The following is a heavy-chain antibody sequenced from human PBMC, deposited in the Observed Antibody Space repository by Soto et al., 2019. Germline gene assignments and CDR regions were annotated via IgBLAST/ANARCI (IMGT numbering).Heavy chain of an antibody. CDR2: IIPILGIA. J-gene: IGHJ3*02. CDR1: GGTFSSYT. V-gene: IGHV1-69*04. CDR3: AREAYDYIWGSYRVAFDI. Sequence: SVKVSCKASGGTFSSYTISWVRQAPGQGLEWMGRIIPILGIANYAQKFQGRVTITADKSTSTAYMELSSLRSEDTAVYYCAREAYDYIWGSYRVAFDIWGQGTMVTVSS. D-gene: IGHD3-16*02.